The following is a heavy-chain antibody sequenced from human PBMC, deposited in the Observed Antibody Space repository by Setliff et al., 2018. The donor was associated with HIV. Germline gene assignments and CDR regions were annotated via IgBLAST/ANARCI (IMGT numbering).Heavy chain of an antibody. V-gene: IGHV1-18*04. CDR1: GYTFGYNY. CDR3: AKTSPKDGYSSDF. CDR2: ISAHNGHT. D-gene: IGHD4-4*01. J-gene: IGHJ4*02. Sequence: ASVKVSCKTSGYTFGYNYIHWVRQAPGQGLEWMGWISAHNGHTNYAQKFQDRVTMTTDTSTNTAYMELSSLGSDDTAVYYCAKTSPKDGYSSDFWGQGTPVTVSS.